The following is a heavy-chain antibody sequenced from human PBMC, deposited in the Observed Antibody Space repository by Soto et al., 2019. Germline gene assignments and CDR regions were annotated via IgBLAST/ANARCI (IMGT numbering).Heavy chain of an antibody. CDR3: AGGGRTIFGRYFDY. V-gene: IGHV4-30-4*01. D-gene: IGHD3-3*01. Sequence: QVQLQESGPGLVKPSQTLSLTCTVSGGSISSGDYYWSWIRQPPGKGLEWIGYIDYSGSTYYNPSLRSRLTISVATSTTQFSLKLSSVTAADTAVYYCAGGGRTIFGRYFDYLGQGTLVTVSS. J-gene: IGHJ4*02. CDR2: IDYSGST. CDR1: GGSISSGDYY.